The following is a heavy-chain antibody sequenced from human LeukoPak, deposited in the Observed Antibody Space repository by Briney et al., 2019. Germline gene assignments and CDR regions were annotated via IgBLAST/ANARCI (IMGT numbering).Heavy chain of an antibody. CDR1: GFTFSSYA. Sequence: GRSLRLSCAASGFTFSSYAMHWVRQAPGKGLEWVAVISYDGSNKYYADSVKGRFTISRDNSKNTLYLQMNSLRAEDTAVYYCARVGYSGSHYYFDYWGQGTLVTVSS. CDR2: ISYDGSNK. V-gene: IGHV3-30-3*01. J-gene: IGHJ4*02. D-gene: IGHD1-26*01. CDR3: ARVGYSGSHYYFDY.